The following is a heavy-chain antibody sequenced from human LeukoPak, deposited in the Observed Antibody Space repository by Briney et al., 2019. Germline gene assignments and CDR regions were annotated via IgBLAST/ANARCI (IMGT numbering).Heavy chain of an antibody. CDR1: GGSISSSSYY. V-gene: IGHV4-39*01. D-gene: IGHD3-22*01. CDR3: ATFTYYYDSSGYYKPYYFDY. J-gene: IGHJ4*02. CDR2: IYYSGST. Sequence: SETLSLTCTVSGGSISSSSYYWGWIRQPPGKGLEWIGSIYYSGSTYYNPSLKSRVTISVDTSKNQFSLKLSSVTAADTAVYYCATFTYYYDSSGYYKPYYFDYRGQGTLVTVSS.